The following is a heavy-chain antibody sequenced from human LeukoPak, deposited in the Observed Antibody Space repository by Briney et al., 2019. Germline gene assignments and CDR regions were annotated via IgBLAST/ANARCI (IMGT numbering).Heavy chain of an antibody. CDR3: ARAGGYYDSSGYSSGFDY. J-gene: IGHJ4*02. CDR1: GGSISSGSYY. CDR2: IYSSGST. V-gene: IGHV4-61*02. Sequence: SETLSLTCTVSGGSISSGSYYWSWIRQPAGKALEWIGRIYSSGSTNYNPSLKSRVTISVDTSKNQFSLKLSSLIAADTAVYYCARAGGYYDSSGYSSGFDYWGQGTLVTVSS. D-gene: IGHD3-22*01.